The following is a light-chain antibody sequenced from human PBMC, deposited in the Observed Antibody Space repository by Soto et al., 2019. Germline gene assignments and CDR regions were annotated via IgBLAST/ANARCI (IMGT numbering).Light chain of an antibody. CDR3: SSYRISSTYV. CDR2: DVR. V-gene: IGLV2-14*01. J-gene: IGLJ1*01. CDR1: SSDIGDNNY. Sequence: QSVLTQPASVSGSPGQSITISCTGTSSDIGDNNYVSWYQQHPGKAPKLMIYDVRHRPSGVSIRFSGSKSGNTASLTISDLQAEDEADYYCSSYRISSTYVFGTGTKVTGL.